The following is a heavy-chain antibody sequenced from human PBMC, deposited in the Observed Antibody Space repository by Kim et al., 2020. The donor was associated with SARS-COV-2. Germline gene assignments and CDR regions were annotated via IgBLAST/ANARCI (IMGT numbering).Heavy chain of an antibody. D-gene: IGHD2-15*01. J-gene: IGHJ3*02. CDR3: AKDLLQFGDAFDI. Sequence: GGSLRLSCAASGFTFSSYAMSWVRQAPGKGLEWVSSISGSAGSTYYADSVKGRFTVSRDNSKNTLYLQMNTLRAEDPAVFYCAKDLLQFGDAFDIWGQGT. CDR1: GFTFSSYA. CDR2: ISGSAGST. V-gene: IGHV3-23*01.